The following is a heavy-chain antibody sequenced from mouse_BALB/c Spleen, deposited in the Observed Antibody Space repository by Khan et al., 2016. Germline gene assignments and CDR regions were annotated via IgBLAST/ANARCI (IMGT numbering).Heavy chain of an antibody. CDR3: ARDSGYDVWFAY. V-gene: IGHV7-3*02. CDR2: IRNKDNGYTK. J-gene: IGHJ3*01. CDR1: GFTFTDYY. Sequence: EVELVESGGGLVQPGGSLRLSCATSGFTFTDYYMSWVRQPPGKALEWLGFIRNKDNGYTKEYSASVKGRLTLSKANSQSILYLEMNTLSAEDSTTYYCARDSGYDVWFAYWGQGTLVTVSA. D-gene: IGHD2-14*01.